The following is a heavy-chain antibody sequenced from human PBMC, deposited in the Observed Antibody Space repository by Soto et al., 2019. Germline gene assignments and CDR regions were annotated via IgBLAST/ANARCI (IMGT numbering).Heavy chain of an antibody. Sequence: QVQLQESGPGLMKPSETLSLTCTVSGASITSSSYWSWIRQPAGKGLEWIGRLSLSGTTNYNPSLRSRVTMSADVSKNQFSLRLPSVTAADTALYYCARGMTPPGAPAWYYFDSWGQGTLVTVSS. CDR1: GASITSSSY. J-gene: IGHJ4*02. CDR2: LSLSGTT. D-gene: IGHD2-8*02. CDR3: ARGMTPPGAPAWYYFDS. V-gene: IGHV4-4*07.